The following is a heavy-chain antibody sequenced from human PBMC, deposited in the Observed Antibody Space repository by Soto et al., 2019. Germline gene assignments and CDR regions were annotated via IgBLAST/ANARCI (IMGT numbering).Heavy chain of an antibody. CDR1: RFTFSSYS. CDR2: ISNGGNTI. Sequence: GGSLRLSCAASRFTFSSYSMNWVRQAPGKGLEWVSYISNGGNTIYYADSVKGRFTISRDNAKNSLYLQMNSLRAEDTAVYYCARDQLYYNDISGRPLNAFDVWGQGTMVTVSS. J-gene: IGHJ3*01. CDR3: ARDQLYYNDISGRPLNAFDV. D-gene: IGHD3-22*01. V-gene: IGHV3-48*01.